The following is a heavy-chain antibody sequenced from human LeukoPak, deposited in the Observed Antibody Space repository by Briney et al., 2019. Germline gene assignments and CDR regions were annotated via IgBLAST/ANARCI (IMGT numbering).Heavy chain of an antibody. CDR3: ARFALPRGGYYLYYFDY. V-gene: IGHV4-31*03. Sequence: SETLSLTCTVSGVSISSGGYYWSWIRQHPEKGLEWIGYIYYSGSTYYNPSLKSRVTISVDTSKNQFSLKLSSVTAADTAVYYCARFALPRGGYYLYYFDYWGQGTLVTVSS. J-gene: IGHJ4*02. CDR2: IYYSGST. CDR1: GVSISSGGYY. D-gene: IGHD3-22*01.